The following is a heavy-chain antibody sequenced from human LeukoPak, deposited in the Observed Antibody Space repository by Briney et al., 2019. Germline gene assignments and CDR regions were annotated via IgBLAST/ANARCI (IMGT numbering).Heavy chain of an antibody. CDR3: ARHRCSGGSCYPMNWFDP. D-gene: IGHD2-15*01. J-gene: IGHJ5*02. CDR1: GFTFSSYG. V-gene: IGHV3-23*01. Sequence: PGGSLRLSCAASGFTFSSYGMSWVRQAPGKGLEWVSAISGSGGSTYYADSVKGRFTISRDNAKNSLYLQMNSLRVEDTAVYYCARHRCSGGSCYPMNWFDPWGQGTLVTVSS. CDR2: ISGSGGST.